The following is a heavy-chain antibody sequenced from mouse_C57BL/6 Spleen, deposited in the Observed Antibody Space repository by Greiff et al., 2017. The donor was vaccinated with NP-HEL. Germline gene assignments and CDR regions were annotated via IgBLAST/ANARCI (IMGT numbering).Heavy chain of an antibody. D-gene: IGHD1-1*01. Sequence: VQLQQSGASVKISCKASGYAFSSYWMNWVKQRPGKGLEWIGQIYPGDGDTNYNGKFKGKATLTADKSSSTAYMQLSSLTSEDSAVYFCARSVLRYPWYFDVWGTGTTVTVSS. CDR3: ARSVLRYPWYFDV. J-gene: IGHJ1*03. V-gene: IGHV1-80*01. CDR1: GYAFSSYW. CDR2: IYPGDGDT.